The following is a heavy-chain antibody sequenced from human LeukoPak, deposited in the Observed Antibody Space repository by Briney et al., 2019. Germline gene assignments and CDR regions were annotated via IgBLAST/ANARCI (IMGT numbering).Heavy chain of an antibody. Sequence: ASVKVSCKASGYTFTSYDINWVRQATGQGLEWMGWMNPNSGNTGYAQKFQGRVTMTRTTSISTAYMELSSLRSEDTAVYYCARHPRGSWYQYYYYYYGMDVWGQGTTVTVSS. CDR3: ARHPRGSWYQYYYYYYGMDV. CDR2: MNPNSGNT. V-gene: IGHV1-8*01. D-gene: IGHD6-13*01. CDR1: GYTFTSYD. J-gene: IGHJ6*02.